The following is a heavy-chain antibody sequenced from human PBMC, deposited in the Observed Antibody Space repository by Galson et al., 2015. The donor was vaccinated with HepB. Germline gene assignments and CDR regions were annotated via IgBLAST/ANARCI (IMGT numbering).Heavy chain of an antibody. CDR1: GFTFSSYA. V-gene: IGHV3-30*04. CDR3: ARAPYDSSGYYYEFPDWYFDL. Sequence: SLRLSCAASGFTFSSYAMHWVRQAPGKGLEWVAVISYDGSNKYYADSVKGRFTISRDNSKNTLYLQMNSLRAEDTAVYYCARAPYDSSGYYYEFPDWYFDLWGRGTLVTVSS. CDR2: ISYDGSNK. J-gene: IGHJ2*01. D-gene: IGHD3-22*01.